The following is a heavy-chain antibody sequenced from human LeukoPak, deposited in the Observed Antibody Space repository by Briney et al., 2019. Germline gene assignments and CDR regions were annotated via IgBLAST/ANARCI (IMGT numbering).Heavy chain of an antibody. CDR1: GGSISTYY. D-gene: IGHD3-10*01. CDR2: IFYSGST. V-gene: IGHV4-59*12. CDR3: ARDFFNYYGSGSYSIHGMDV. Sequence: PSETLSLTCTVSGGSISTYYWSWIRQPPGKGLEWIGYIFYSGSTNYNPSLKSRVTISVDTSKNQSSLKLSSLTAADTAVYYCARDFFNYYGSGSYSIHGMDVWGQGITAIVSS. J-gene: IGHJ6*02.